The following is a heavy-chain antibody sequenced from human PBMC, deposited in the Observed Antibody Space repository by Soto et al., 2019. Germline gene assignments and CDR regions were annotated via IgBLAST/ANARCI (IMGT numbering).Heavy chain of an antibody. CDR1: GGSIRSGSHY. D-gene: IGHD3-16*01. Sequence: TSETLSLTCTVSGGSIRSGSHYWSWIRQHPGKGLEWIGYIYYSGSTYSNPSLKSRITISISTSKNQFSLKLTSVTAADTAVYYCAREGGDGIDYWGQGTLVTVSS. CDR3: AREGGDGIDY. V-gene: IGHV4-31*03. J-gene: IGHJ4*02. CDR2: IYYSGST.